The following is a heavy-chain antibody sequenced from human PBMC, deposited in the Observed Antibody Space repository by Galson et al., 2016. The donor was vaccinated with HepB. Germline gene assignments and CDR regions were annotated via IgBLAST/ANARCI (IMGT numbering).Heavy chain of an antibody. D-gene: IGHD1-14*01. CDR2: IYYSGNT. CDR3: AREGRVGTTSPAFDL. V-gene: IGHV4-59*01. J-gene: IGHJ3*01. CDR1: GDSITNFY. Sequence: SETLSLTCTVSGDSITNFYWSWIRQTPEKGLEWIGYIYYSGNTNYNPSLKTRVIISLDSSMRQVSLNLSSVTAADTAMYFCAREGRVGTTSPAFDLWGQGTMVTVSS.